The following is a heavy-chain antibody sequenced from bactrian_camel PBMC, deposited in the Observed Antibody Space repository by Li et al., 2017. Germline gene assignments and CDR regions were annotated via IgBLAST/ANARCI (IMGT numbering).Heavy chain of an antibody. CDR1: GFTFKSFW. CDR3: VRDRRTYGGMWYDPPPPLEDIEF. CDR2: VNSGGGTT. Sequence: HVQLVESGGGLVQPGGSLTLSCAASGFTFKSFWMYWARQAPGKGLEWVAGVNSGGGTTEYVDSVKGRFTISRDNAKNTVALQMDNLKPEDTAVYYCVRDRRTYGGMWYDPPPPLEDIEFRGQGTQVTVS. J-gene: IGHJ4*01. D-gene: IGHD6*01. V-gene: IGHV3S1*01.